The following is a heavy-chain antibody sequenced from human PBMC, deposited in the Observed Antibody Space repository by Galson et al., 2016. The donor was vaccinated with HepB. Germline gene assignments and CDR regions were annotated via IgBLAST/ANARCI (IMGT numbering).Heavy chain of an antibody. CDR3: ARRLVVGVKKAFDM. D-gene: IGHD3-22*01. Sequence: SETLSLTCSVSGGSISSRSHYWGWIRQPPGKGLEWIGSINYSERTNYNQYNPSLKSRVTISVDTSKNQFSLKLSSVTAADTAVYFCARRLVVGVKKAFDMWGQGTMVTVSS. J-gene: IGHJ3*02. CDR2: INYSERT. CDR1: GGSISSRSHY. V-gene: IGHV4-39*01.